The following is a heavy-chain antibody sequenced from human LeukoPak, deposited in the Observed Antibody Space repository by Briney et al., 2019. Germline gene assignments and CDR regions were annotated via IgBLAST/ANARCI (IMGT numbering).Heavy chain of an antibody. D-gene: IGHD2-15*01. J-gene: IGHJ3*02. CDR1: GGSISSRSYY. V-gene: IGHV4-39*01. Sequence: SETLSLTCTVSGGSISSRSYYWGWIRQPPGKGLEWIGSIHYSGSTYYNPSLKSRLTISVDTSKNQFSLKLSSVTAADTAVYYCARLYCSSGNCYGAFDIWGQGTMVTVSS. CDR2: IHYSGST. CDR3: ARLYCSSGNCYGAFDI.